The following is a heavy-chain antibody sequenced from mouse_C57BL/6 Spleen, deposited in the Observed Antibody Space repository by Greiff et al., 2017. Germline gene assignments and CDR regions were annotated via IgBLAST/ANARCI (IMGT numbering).Heavy chain of an antibody. CDR1: GYTFTSYW. D-gene: IGHD1-1*01. CDR3: ASRRVYYGSSPYWYFDV. Sequence: QVQLQQPGAELVKPGASVKLSCKASGYTFTSYWMQWVKQRPGQGLEWIGEFDPSDSYTNYNQKFKGKATLTVDTSSSTADMQLSSLTSEDSAVYYCASRRVYYGSSPYWYFDVWGTGTTVTVSS. J-gene: IGHJ1*03. CDR2: FDPSDSYT. V-gene: IGHV1-50*01.